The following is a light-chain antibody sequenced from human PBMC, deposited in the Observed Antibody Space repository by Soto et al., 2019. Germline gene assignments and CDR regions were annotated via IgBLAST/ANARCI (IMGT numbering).Light chain of an antibody. Sequence: EIVLTQSPGTLSLSPGEGHTLSCRAGQIVTSSQLAWYQQKTGQAHRXXVFGASSRVLGIPDRFSASVSGTDFTLTIGRLEPEDGAVYDGHHYGSSPLTFGQGTRLEIK. CDR1: QIVTSSQ. V-gene: IGKV3-20*01. CDR2: GAS. CDR3: HHYGSSPLT. J-gene: IGKJ5*01.